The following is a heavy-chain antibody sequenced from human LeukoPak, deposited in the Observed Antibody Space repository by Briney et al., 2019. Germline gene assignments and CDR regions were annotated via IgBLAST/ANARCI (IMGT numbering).Heavy chain of an antibody. D-gene: IGHD5-12*01. J-gene: IGHJ4*02. CDR2: IHYSDT. CDR3: ASQSGGYDY. V-gene: IGHV4-30-4*07. CDR1: GGSISSGGYS. Sequence: PSETLSLTCAVSGGSISSGGYSWSWIRQPPGKGLEWIGYIHYSDTYYNPSLRSRVTILVDTSKNQFSLKLSSVTAADTAVYYCASQSGGYDYWGQGTLVTVSS.